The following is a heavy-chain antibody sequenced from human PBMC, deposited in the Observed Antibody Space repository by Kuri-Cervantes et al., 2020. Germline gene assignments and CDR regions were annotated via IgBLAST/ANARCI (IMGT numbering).Heavy chain of an antibody. CDR1: GGSISSSSYY. J-gene: IGHJ4*02. Sequence: SETLSLTCTVSGGSISSSSYYWGWIRQPPGKGLEWIGSIYYSGSTYYNPSLKSRVTISVDTSKNQFSLKLSSVTAADTAVYYCARQVKVGATTYDYWGQGTLVTVSS. D-gene: IGHD1-26*01. CDR3: ARQVKVGATTYDY. V-gene: IGHV4-39*01. CDR2: IYYSGST.